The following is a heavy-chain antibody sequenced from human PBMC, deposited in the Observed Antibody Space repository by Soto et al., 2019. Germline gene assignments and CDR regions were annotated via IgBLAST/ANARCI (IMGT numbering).Heavy chain of an antibody. Sequence: QVQLVQSGAEVKKPGSSVKVSCKASGGTFSSYAISWVRQAPGQGLEWMGGIIPIFGTANYAQKFQGRVTITADESTSTAYMELRSLRSEDTAVYYCARHYYDSSGYYYYYGMDVWGQGTTVTVSS. CDR3: ARHYYDSSGYYYYYGMDV. V-gene: IGHV1-69*12. J-gene: IGHJ6*02. CDR1: GGTFSSYA. CDR2: IIPIFGTA. D-gene: IGHD3-22*01.